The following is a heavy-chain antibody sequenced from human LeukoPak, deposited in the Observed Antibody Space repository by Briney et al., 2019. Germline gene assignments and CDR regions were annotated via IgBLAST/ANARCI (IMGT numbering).Heavy chain of an antibody. J-gene: IGHJ4*02. V-gene: IGHV3-21*04. CDR1: GFTFSSYS. CDR2: ISSSSSYI. D-gene: IGHD6-19*01. CDR3: ARDNSLGGWYAGFDY. Sequence: PGGSLRLSCAASGFTFSSYSMNWVRQAPGKGLEWVSSISSSSSYIYYADSVKGRFTISRDNAKNSLYLQMNSLRAEDTAVYYCARDNSLGGWYAGFDYWGQGTLVTVSS.